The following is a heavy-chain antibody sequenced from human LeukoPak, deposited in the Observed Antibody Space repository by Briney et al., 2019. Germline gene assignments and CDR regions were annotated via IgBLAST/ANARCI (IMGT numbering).Heavy chain of an antibody. Sequence: GGSLRLSCAASGFTFSPYSMNWVRQAPGKGLEWVSSIGTTTAYIYYADSVKGRFTISRDNAKNSLFLQMNSLRAEDTAVYYCARDRDNGMDVWGQGTTVTVSS. CDR3: ARDRDNGMDV. J-gene: IGHJ6*02. CDR2: IGTTTAYI. CDR1: GFTFSPYS. V-gene: IGHV3-21*01.